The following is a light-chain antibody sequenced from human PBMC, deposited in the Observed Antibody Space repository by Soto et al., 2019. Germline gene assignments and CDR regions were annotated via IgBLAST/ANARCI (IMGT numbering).Light chain of an antibody. CDR1: SSDVGAYYF. J-gene: IGLJ1*01. CDR3: SLDASPSTGV. Sequence: QSVLTQPASVSGSPGQSITISCTGASSDVGAYYFVSWYQQPPSTAPNLMIFDVSKPPAGVSQRFCVSKSGNTASVNISGLHAEDGAVYHCSLDASPSTGVFGTGTKITVL. V-gene: IGLV2-14*01. CDR2: DVS.